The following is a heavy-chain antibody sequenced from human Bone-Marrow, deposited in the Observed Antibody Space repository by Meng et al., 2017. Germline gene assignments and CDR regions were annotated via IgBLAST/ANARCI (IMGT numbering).Heavy chain of an antibody. J-gene: IGHJ5*02. CDR2: MNHNRGNR. D-gene: IGHD6-13*01. Sequence: QVKQVRSGAEVKKPEASVKFSCKASGSTFTSYDIHWVRQATGQGLEWMGWMNHNRGNRGYAQKFQCRVTMTRNTSISTAYMELSSLRSEDTAVYYCARAPYSSKDWFDPWGQGTLVTVSS. V-gene: IGHV1-8*01. CDR3: ARAPYSSKDWFDP. CDR1: GSTFTSYD.